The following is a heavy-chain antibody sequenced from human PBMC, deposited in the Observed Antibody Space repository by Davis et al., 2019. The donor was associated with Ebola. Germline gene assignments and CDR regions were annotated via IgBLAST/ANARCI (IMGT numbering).Heavy chain of an antibody. D-gene: IGHD2-2*01. CDR2: ISSSSSYI. Sequence: PGGSLRLSCAASGFTFSSYSMNWARQAPGKGLEWVSSISSSSSYIYYADSLKGRVTISRDNAKNSLYLQMNSLRAEDTAVYYCARDQAHCSSTSCLFYNYYLDVWGKGTTVTVSS. CDR3: ARDQAHCSSTSCLFYNYYLDV. J-gene: IGHJ6*03. V-gene: IGHV3-21*01. CDR1: GFTFSSYS.